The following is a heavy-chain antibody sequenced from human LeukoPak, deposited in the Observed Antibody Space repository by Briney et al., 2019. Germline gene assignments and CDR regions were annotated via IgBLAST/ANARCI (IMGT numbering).Heavy chain of an antibody. J-gene: IGHJ3*01. CDR2: ISPTGATT. Sequence: GGSLRLSCATSGFRFSSFAMSWVPQAPGKGLEWVSGISPTGATTYDAKSVRGRFTISRDNSNNKLYLEMNSLRVDDTAIYYCAKGLGRARSGVPSGFDVWGQGTMVTVSS. V-gene: IGHV3-23*01. CDR1: GFRFSSFA. D-gene: IGHD1-26*01. CDR3: AKGLGRARSGVPSGFDV.